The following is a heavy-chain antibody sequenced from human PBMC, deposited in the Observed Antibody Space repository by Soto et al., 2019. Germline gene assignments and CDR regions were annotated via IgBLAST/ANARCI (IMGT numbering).Heavy chain of an antibody. Sequence: EVQLVESGGGLVQPGGSLRLSCAASGFTFSSYWMHWVRQAPGKGLVWVSRINSDGSSTSYADYVKGRFTISRDNAKNTLYLQMNSLGAEDTAVYYCVRTSLVVAAATREDYWGQGTLVTVSS. CDR2: INSDGSST. V-gene: IGHV3-74*01. J-gene: IGHJ4*02. D-gene: IGHD2-15*01. CDR3: VRTSLVVAAATREDY. CDR1: GFTFSSYW.